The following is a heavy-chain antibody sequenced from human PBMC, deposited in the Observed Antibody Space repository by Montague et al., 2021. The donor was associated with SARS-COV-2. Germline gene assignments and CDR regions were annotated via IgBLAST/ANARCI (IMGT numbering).Heavy chain of an antibody. CDR1: GVSISGGSYY. Sequence: SETLSLTCSVSGVSISGGSYYWSWVRQPPGKGLEWIGYVYHTGSTNYNPSLKSRVTLSIDTSKNQFSLNLTSVTAADTAVYYCVREKYYFDDSGPKWGQGTLVTV. J-gene: IGHJ4*02. CDR2: VYHTGST. D-gene: IGHD3-22*01. CDR3: VREKYYFDDSGPK. V-gene: IGHV4-61*01.